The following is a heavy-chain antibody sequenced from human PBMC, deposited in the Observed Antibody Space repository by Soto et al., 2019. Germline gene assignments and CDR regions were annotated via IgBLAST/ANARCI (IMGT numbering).Heavy chain of an antibody. D-gene: IGHD2-15*01. V-gene: IGHV4-34*01. Sequence: NPSETLSLTCAVYGGSFSGYYWSWIRQPPGKGLEWIGEINHSGSTNYNPSLKSRVTISVDTSKNQFSLKLSSVTAADTAVYYCARAELLQGFPDAFDIWSHGTPVTVSS. CDR3: ARAELLQGFPDAFDI. J-gene: IGHJ3*02. CDR2: INHSGST. CDR1: GGSFSGYY.